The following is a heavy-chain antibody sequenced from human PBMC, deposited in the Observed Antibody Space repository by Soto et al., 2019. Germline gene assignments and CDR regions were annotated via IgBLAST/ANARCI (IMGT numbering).Heavy chain of an antibody. CDR3: ARISTRPLGRLDS. Sequence: SETLSLTCTASGGSISSYYWSWIRQPPGKGLEWMGYIYYSGRTNYNPSLKSRVTMSVDTSKNQLSLKLTSLTAADTAVYYCARISTRPLGRLDSWGQGTLVTVSS. J-gene: IGHJ4*02. CDR1: GGSISSYY. CDR2: IYYSGRT. D-gene: IGHD3-16*01. V-gene: IGHV4-59*01.